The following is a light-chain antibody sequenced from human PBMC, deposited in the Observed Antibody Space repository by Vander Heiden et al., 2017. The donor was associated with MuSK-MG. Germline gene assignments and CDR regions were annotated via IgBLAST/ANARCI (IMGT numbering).Light chain of an antibody. CDR2: AAS. J-gene: IGKJ2*01. Sequence: DIQMTQSPSSLSASVGDRVTITCRASQSISSYLNWYQQKPGKAPKLLIYAASSLQSGVPSRFSGSGSGTDFTLTISSLQPEDFAPYYCQQFDSTPQYTFGQGTKLEIK. CDR1: QSISSY. CDR3: QQFDSTPQYT. V-gene: IGKV1-39*01.